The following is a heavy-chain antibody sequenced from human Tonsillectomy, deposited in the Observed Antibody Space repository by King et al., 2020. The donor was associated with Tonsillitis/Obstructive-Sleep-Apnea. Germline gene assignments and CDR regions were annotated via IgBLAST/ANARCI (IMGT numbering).Heavy chain of an antibody. CDR1: GGSISSSTYY. D-gene: IGHD2-2*01. J-gene: IGHJ2*01. Sequence: QLQESGPGLVKPSETLSLTCTVSGGSISSSTYYWGWIRQPPGKGLEWIGNIYYSGRAYCNPSLKSRVTISVDTSKNQFSLKLSSVIAAATAVYYCARQEGITNCSTYCYFHPWGRGTLVTVSS. V-gene: IGHV4-39*01. CDR2: IYYSGRA. CDR3: ARQEGITNCSTYCYFHP.